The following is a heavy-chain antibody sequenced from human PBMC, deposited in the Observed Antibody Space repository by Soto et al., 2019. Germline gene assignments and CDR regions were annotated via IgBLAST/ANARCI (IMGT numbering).Heavy chain of an antibody. D-gene: IGHD6-6*01. CDR3: ARDHEYSSSGVYYYYGMDV. CDR2: ISSSGSTI. Sequence: PGGSLRLSCAASGFTFSRYEMNWVRQAPGKGLEWVSYISSSGSTIYYADSVKGRFTISRDNAKNSLYLQMNSLRAEDTAVYYCARDHEYSSSGVYYYYGMDVWGQGTTVTVSS. V-gene: IGHV3-48*03. J-gene: IGHJ6*02. CDR1: GFTFSRYE.